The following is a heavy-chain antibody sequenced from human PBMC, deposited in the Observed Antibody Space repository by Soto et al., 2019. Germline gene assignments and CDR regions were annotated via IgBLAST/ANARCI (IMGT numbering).Heavy chain of an antibody. CDR1: GYSFSNYW. Sequence: PGESLKISFKGSGYSFSNYWIGWVRQMPGKGLEWMGIIYPGDSDARYSPSFQGQVTISADKSINTAYLQWSSLKASDTAMYYCGRHPYGDYDIMDVWGQGTTVTVSS. CDR3: GRHPYGDYDIMDV. V-gene: IGHV5-51*01. J-gene: IGHJ6*02. D-gene: IGHD4-17*01. CDR2: IYPGDSDA.